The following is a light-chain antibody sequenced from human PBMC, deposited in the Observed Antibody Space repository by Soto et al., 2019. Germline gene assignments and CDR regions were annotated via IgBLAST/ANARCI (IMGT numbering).Light chain of an antibody. V-gene: IGKV1D-8*01. CDR1: QGIRSA. Sequence: IQMTQSPSSLSASVGDSVTITCRTSQGIRSALGWYQQKPGKAPELLIYAASTLQSGVPSRFSGSGSGTDFTLTISCLQSEDFATYYCQQYYSFPITFGQGTRLEIK. CDR3: QQYYSFPIT. J-gene: IGKJ5*01. CDR2: AAS.